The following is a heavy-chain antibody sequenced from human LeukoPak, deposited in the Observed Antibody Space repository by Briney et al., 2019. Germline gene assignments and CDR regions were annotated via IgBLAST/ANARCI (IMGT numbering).Heavy chain of an antibody. CDR1: GFTLEDYA. V-gene: IGHV3-43*02. CDR3: AKDHQGSEGYFDY. J-gene: IGHJ4*02. D-gene: IGHD3-10*01. Sequence: GGSLRLSCAASGFTLEDYAMHWVRHAPGKGLEWVSLISGVGGSTYYADSVKGRFTIFRDNSKNSLYLQMNSLRTEDTALYYCAKDHQGSEGYFDYWGQGTLVTVSS. CDR2: ISGVGGST.